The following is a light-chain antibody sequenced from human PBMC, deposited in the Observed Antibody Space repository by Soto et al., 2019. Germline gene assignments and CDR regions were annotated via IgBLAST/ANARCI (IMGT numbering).Light chain of an antibody. CDR1: SSDVGGYNY. V-gene: IGLV2-14*01. Sequence: QSALTQPASVSGSPGQSITISCTGTSSDVGGYNYVSWYQQHPGKAPKLMIYDVSNRPSGVSNRFSGSKSDNTASLTISGLQAEDEADYYCSSYTSSSTLYVFGTGNKLTVL. CDR3: SSYTSSSTLYV. CDR2: DVS. J-gene: IGLJ1*01.